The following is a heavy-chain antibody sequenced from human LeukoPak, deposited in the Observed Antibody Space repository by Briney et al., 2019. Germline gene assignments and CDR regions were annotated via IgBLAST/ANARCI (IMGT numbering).Heavy chain of an antibody. CDR1: GFSVSSNY. V-gene: IGHV3-53*01. J-gene: IGHJ6*04. CDR3: AELGITMIGGV. Sequence: GGSLRLSCAASGFSVSSNYISWVRQAPGKGLEWVSLFHNDGRTDYADSVKGRFTISRDNAKNSLYLQMNSLRAEDTAVYYCAELGITMIGGVWGKGTTVTISS. CDR2: FHNDGRT. D-gene: IGHD3-10*02.